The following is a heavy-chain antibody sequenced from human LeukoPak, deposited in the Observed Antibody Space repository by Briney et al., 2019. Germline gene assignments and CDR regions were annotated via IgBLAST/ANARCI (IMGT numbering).Heavy chain of an antibody. J-gene: IGHJ4*02. CDR2: INHSGST. CDR3: ARGSRGYRPY. CDR1: GGSFRGYY. D-gene: IGHD5-12*01. Sequence: PSETLSLTCAVYGGSFRGYYWSWIRQPPGKGLEWIGEINHSGSTNYNPSLKSRVTISVDTSKNQFSLKLSSVTAADTAVYYCARGSRGYRPYWGQGTLVTVSS. V-gene: IGHV4-34*01.